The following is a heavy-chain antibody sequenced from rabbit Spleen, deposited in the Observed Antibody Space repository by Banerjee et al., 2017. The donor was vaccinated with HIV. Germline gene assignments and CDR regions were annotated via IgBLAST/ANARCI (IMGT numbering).Heavy chain of an antibody. CDR2: IYGIGGST. CDR3: ARDTSSSFSSYGMDL. D-gene: IGHD1-1*01. Sequence: QEQLVESGGGLVQPEGSLTLTCKASGFSFSDRDVMCWVRQAPGKGLEWIACIYGIGGSTAYATWAKGRFTISRSTSLNTVTLQLNSLTAADTATYFCARDTSSSFSSYGMDLWGQGTLVTVS. CDR1: GFSFSDRDV. V-gene: IGHV1S47*01. J-gene: IGHJ6*01.